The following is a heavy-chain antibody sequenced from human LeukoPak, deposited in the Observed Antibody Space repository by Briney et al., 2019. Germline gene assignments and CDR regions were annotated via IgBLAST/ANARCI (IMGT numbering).Heavy chain of an antibody. CDR1: GGSISSGGYS. J-gene: IGHJ4*02. CDR3: ARAIDSSGWGTYYFDY. V-gene: IGHV4-30-2*01. Sequence: SETLSLTCAVSGGSISSGGYSWSWIRQPPGKGLEWIGYIYHSGSTYYNPSLKSRVTISVDRSKNQFSLKLSSVTAADTAAYYCARAIDSSGWGTYYFDYWGQGTLVTVSS. D-gene: IGHD6-19*01. CDR2: IYHSGST.